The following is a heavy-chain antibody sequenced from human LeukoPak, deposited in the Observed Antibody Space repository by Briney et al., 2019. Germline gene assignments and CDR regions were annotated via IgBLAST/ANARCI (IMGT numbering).Heavy chain of an antibody. J-gene: IGHJ6*02. V-gene: IGHV4-59*11. CDR2: IHYSGST. CDR1: GGSITSHY. CDR3: ARDGSYGMDV. Sequence: PSETLSLTCTVSGGSITSHYWSWIRQPPGKGLEWIGYIHYSGSTNYNPSLKSRVTISVDTSKNQFSLKLSSVTAADTAVYYCARDGSYGMDVWGQGTTVTVSS.